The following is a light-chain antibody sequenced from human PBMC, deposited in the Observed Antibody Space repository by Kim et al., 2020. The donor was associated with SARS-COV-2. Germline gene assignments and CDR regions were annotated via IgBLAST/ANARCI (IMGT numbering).Light chain of an antibody. Sequence: QSALTQPASVSGSPGQSITISCTGTSSDVGGYDYVSWYQQHPGEAPKLIIYGVSKRPSGVSHRFSGSKSGNTASLTISGLQADDEAVYYCCSYTSSSTWVFGGGTQLTVL. CDR2: GVS. CDR1: SSDVGGYDY. CDR3: CSYTSSSTWV. J-gene: IGLJ3*02. V-gene: IGLV2-14*03.